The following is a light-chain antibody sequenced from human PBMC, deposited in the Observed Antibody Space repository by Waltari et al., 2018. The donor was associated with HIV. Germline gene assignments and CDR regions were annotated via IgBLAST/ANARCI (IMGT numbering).Light chain of an antibody. CDR3: NSYAGSNSYV. CDR1: SSDVGGYNY. Sequence: QSALTQPPSASGSPGQSVTISCTGTSSDVGGYNYVSWYQQHPGKAPKLMIYAVSKPPSGVPDRFSGSKSGNTASLTVSGLQAEDEADYYCNSYAGSNSYVFGTGTKVTVL. V-gene: IGLV2-8*01. CDR2: AVS. J-gene: IGLJ1*01.